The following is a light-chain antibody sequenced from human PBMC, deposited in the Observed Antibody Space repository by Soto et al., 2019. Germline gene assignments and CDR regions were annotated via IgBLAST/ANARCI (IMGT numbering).Light chain of an antibody. V-gene: IGKV3-20*01. CDR3: LQYDTSPLT. CDR2: GAS. J-gene: IGKJ4*01. Sequence: EILVTQSPGTLSLPQWELGTLSWRASQSISSRKIAWFQQKPGQAPRLLMYGASSRGTGIPDRFSGGGSGTDFTLTISRLEPEDFAVYYCLQYDTSPLTFGGGTKVDI. CDR1: QSISSRK.